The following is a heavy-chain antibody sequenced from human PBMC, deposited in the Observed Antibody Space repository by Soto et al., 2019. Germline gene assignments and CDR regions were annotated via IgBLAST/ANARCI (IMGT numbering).Heavy chain of an antibody. J-gene: IGHJ6*02. CDR3: ARDEAAAATSCMDV. D-gene: IGHD6-13*01. V-gene: IGHV1-69*01. CDR2: IIPIFDTT. CDR1: GGTFSTYG. Sequence: QVQLVQSGAEVKKPGYSVKVSCKASGGTFSTYGINWVRQAPGQGLEWMGGIIPIFDTTNYAQKFQGKFTITADESTSTVYMELSSLRSEDTAVYYCARDEAAAATSCMDVWGQGTTVTVSS.